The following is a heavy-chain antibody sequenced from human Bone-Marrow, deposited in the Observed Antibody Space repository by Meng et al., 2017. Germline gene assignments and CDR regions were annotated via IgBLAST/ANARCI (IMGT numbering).Heavy chain of an antibody. Sequence: GGSLRLSCAASGFTVSSNYMSWVRQAPGKGLEWVSVIYSGGSTYYADSVKGRFTISRHNSKNTLYLQMNSLRAEDTAVYYCARGLVDTATIYYFDDWGQGTLVTVSS. V-gene: IGHV3-53*04. D-gene: IGHD5-18*01. CDR2: IYSGGST. CDR1: GFTVSSNY. J-gene: IGHJ4*02. CDR3: ARGLVDTATIYYFDD.